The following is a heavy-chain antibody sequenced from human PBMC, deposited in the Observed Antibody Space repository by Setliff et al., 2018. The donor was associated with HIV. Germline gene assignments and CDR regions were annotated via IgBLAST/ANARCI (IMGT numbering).Heavy chain of an antibody. CDR1: GVSISSHY. D-gene: IGHD3-10*01. V-gene: IGHV4-59*11. J-gene: IGHJ4*02. Sequence: SETLSLTCTVSGVSISSHYWSWIRQPPGKGLEWIGSIYYSGSTKYNPSLKSQVTTSVDTSKNQFSLNLSSVSAGDTGVYFCAGVRGANYWGQGTMVTVSS. CDR3: AGVRGANY. CDR2: IYYSGST.